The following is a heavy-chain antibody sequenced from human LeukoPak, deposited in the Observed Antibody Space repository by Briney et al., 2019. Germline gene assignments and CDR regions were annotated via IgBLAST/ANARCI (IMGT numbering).Heavy chain of an antibody. J-gene: IGHJ5*02. Sequence: SVKVSCKASGGTFISYAISWVRQAPGQGLEWMGGIIPIFGTANYAQKFQGRVTITADESTSTAYMELSSLRSEDTAVYYCARNGVVANWFDPWGQGTLVTVSS. CDR3: ARNGVVANWFDP. V-gene: IGHV1-69*13. CDR2: IIPIFGTA. D-gene: IGHD3-10*01. CDR1: GGTFISYA.